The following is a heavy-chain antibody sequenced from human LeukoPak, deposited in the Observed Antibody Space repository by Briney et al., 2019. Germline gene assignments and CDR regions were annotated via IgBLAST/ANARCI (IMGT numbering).Heavy chain of an antibody. CDR3: SRTSDAAWYFDL. CDR1: GFTFSGSA. D-gene: IGHD6-25*01. J-gene: IGHJ2*01. V-gene: IGHV3-73*01. CDR2: VRSKDNGYAT. Sequence: GGSLRLSCAASGFTFSGSAMHWVRQASGKGLEWVARVRSKDNGYATSYSASVRGRFTISRDDSKNMAYLQMHSLKTEDTAVYFCSRTSDAAWYFDLWGRGTLVTVSS.